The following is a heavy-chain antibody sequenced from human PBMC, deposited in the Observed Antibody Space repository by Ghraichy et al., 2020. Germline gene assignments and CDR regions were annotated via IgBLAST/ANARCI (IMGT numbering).Heavy chain of an antibody. Sequence: ASVKVSCKASGYTFTSYGISWVRQAPGQGLEWMGWISAYNGNTNYAQKLQGRVTMTTDTSTNTAYMELRSLRSDDTAVYYCARDLSYDYVWGSYRPYYFVDWGQGTLVTVSS. V-gene: IGHV1-18*01. CDR2: ISAYNGNT. CDR3: ARDLSYDYVWGSYRPYYFVD. CDR1: GYTFTSYG. D-gene: IGHD3-16*02. J-gene: IGHJ4*02.